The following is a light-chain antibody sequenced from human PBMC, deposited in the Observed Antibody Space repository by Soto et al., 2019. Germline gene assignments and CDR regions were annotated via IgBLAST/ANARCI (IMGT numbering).Light chain of an antibody. Sequence: ESVLTQSPRTLSLSPGERATLSCRASQSVSSSYLAWYQQKPGQAPRLLIYGASSRATGIPNRFSGSGSGTDFTLTISILEPDDFSVYYCQHYGSSLSITFGQGTRREIK. V-gene: IGKV3-20*01. CDR1: QSVSSSY. J-gene: IGKJ5*01. CDR2: GAS. CDR3: QHYGSSLSIT.